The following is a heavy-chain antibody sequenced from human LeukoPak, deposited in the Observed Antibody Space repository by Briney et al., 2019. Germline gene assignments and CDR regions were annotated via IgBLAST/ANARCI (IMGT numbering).Heavy chain of an antibody. J-gene: IGHJ4*02. D-gene: IGHD5-24*01. Sequence: ASLKVSCKASGYTFTSYGISWVRQAPGQGLEWMGWISAYNGNTNSAQKLQGRVTMTTDTSTSTAYTELRSLRSADPAVYYCAREEGDGYNYGICDYWGQGTLVSVSS. CDR2: ISAYNGNT. CDR3: AREEGDGYNYGICDY. V-gene: IGHV1-18*01. CDR1: GYTFTSYG.